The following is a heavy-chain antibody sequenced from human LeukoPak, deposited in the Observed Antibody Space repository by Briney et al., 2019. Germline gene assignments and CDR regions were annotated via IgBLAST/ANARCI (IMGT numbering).Heavy chain of an antibody. V-gene: IGHV3-74*01. CDR3: ARGLRGPDY. Sequence: GRSLRLSCAASGFPFRSYWMHWVRHAPGKGLVWVARIDNDAYSPVYADSVKGRFTISRDNSKNTMFLQMNRLRDEDTAVYYCARGLRGPDYWGQGTQVTVSS. CDR1: GFPFRSYW. CDR2: IDNDAYSP. J-gene: IGHJ4*02.